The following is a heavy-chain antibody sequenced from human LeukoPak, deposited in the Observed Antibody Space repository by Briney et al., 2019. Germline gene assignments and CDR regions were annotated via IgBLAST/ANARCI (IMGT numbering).Heavy chain of an antibody. CDR1: GGSFSGYY. CDR2: IYYSGST. V-gene: IGHV4-34*01. CDR3: ARVETGFGLFDY. Sequence: SETLSLTCAVYGGSFSGYYWSWIRQPPGKGLEWIGSIYYSGSTYYNPSLKSRVTISVDTSKNQFSLKLSSVTAADTAVYYCARVETGFGLFDYWGQGTLVTVSS. J-gene: IGHJ4*02. D-gene: IGHD3-10*01.